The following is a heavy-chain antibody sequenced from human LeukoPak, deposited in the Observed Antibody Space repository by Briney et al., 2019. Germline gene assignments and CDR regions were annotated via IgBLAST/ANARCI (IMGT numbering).Heavy chain of an antibody. CDR2: ISSSGSTI. CDR1: GFTSSSYE. CDR3: ASVKPDGDYPYYFDY. J-gene: IGHJ4*02. Sequence: PGGSLGLSCAASGFTSSSYEMTWVRRPPGKGWGGVPYISSSGSTIYYADSVKGRFTISRDNAKNSLYLQMNSLRAEDTAVYYCASVKPDGDYPYYFDYWGQGTLVTVSS. V-gene: IGHV3-48*03. D-gene: IGHD4-17*01.